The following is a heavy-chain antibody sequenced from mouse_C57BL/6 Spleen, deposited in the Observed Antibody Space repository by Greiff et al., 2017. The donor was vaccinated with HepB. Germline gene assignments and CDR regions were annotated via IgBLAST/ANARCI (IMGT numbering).Heavy chain of an antibody. CDR3: ARDLGLRRDWYFDV. D-gene: IGHD2-4*01. J-gene: IGHJ1*03. CDR1: GFTFSSYA. V-gene: IGHV5-4*01. CDR2: ISDGGSYT. Sequence: DAKLVESGGGLVKPGGSLKLSCAASGFTFSSYAMSWVRQTPEKRLEWVATISDGGSYTYYPDNVKGRFTISRDNAKNNLYLQMSHLKSEDTAMYYCARDLGLRRDWYFDVWGTGTTVTVSS.